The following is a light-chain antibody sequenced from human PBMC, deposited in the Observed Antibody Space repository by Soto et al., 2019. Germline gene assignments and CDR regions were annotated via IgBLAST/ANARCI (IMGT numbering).Light chain of an antibody. CDR2: GAS. CDR3: QQYNNWSLT. J-gene: IGKJ4*01. Sequence: SRSPATRFMSPGESTTLSCRASQTVASSLAWYQQKPGQAPRLLIYGASTRATGISGRFSGSGSGTEFTLSINSLQSEDFAAYYCQQYNNWSLTFGGGTKVDIK. V-gene: IGKV3-15*01. CDR1: QTVASS.